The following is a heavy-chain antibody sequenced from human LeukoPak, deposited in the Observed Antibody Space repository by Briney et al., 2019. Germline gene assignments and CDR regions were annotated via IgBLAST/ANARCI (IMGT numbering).Heavy chain of an antibody. J-gene: IGHJ6*03. CDR1: GFTFSSYE. Sequence: GGSLRLSCAASGFTFSSYEMNWVRQAPGKGLEWVSYTSSSGSSIYYADSVKGRFTISRDNAKNSLYLQMNSLRAEDTAVYYCAKDRARFCSGGSCYYYYMDVWGKGTTVTISS. V-gene: IGHV3-48*03. D-gene: IGHD2-15*01. CDR3: AKDRARFCSGGSCYYYYMDV. CDR2: TSSSGSSI.